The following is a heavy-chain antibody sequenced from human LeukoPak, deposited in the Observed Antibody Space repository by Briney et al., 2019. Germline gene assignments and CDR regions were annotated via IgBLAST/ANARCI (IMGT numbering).Heavy chain of an antibody. CDR3: ARDANLSGFFDP. CDR1: GGSISSYY. V-gene: IGHV4-59*01. J-gene: IGHJ5*02. CDR2: IYYSGST. Sequence: PSETLSLTCTVSGGSISSYYWSWIRQPPGKGLEWIGYIYYSGSTNYNPSLKSRVTISVDTSKNQFSLKLSSVTAADTAVYYCARDANLSGFFDPWGQGTLVTVSS. D-gene: IGHD3-10*01.